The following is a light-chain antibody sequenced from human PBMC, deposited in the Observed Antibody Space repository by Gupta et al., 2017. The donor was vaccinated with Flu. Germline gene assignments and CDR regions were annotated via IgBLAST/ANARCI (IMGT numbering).Light chain of an antibody. CDR2: QDT. J-gene: IGLJ2*01. Sequence: TCSGDKVGDKFACWYQQKPGQSPILVIYQDTKRPSGIPERFSGSNSGNTATLTISGTQAMDEADYYCQVWDSSTGVFGGGTKVTVL. V-gene: IGLV3-1*01. CDR1: KVGDKF. CDR3: QVWDSSTGV.